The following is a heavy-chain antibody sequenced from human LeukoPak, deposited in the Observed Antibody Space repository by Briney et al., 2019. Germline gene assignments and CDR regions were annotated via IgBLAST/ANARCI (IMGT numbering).Heavy chain of an antibody. CDR1: GSTFTGYY. V-gene: IGHV1-2*02. J-gene: IGHJ5*02. Sequence: ASVKVSCKASGSTFTGYYMHWVRQAPGQGLEWMGWINPNSGGTIYAQKFQGRVTMTRDTSISTAYTELSRLRSDDTAVYYCARWEDYYDSSGYYNWFDPWGQGTLVTVSS. CDR2: INPNSGGT. D-gene: IGHD3-22*01. CDR3: ARWEDYYDSSGYYNWFDP.